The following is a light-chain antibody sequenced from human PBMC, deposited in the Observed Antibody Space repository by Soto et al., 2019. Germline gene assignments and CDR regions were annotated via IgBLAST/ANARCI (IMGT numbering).Light chain of an antibody. CDR2: DVS. CDR3: SSYARRNNLL. Sequence: QSALTQPRSVSGSPGQSVTISCTGTSSDVGGYNYVSWYQQHPGKAPKLMIYDVSKRPSGVPDRFSGSKSGNTASLTVSGLQAEDEGDYFCSSYARRNNLLFGGGTKLTVL. J-gene: IGLJ2*01. CDR1: SSDVGGYNY. V-gene: IGLV2-11*01.